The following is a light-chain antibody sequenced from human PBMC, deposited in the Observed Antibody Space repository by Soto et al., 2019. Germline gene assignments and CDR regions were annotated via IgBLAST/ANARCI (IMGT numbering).Light chain of an antibody. V-gene: IGKV3-20*01. J-gene: IGKJ1*01. CDR1: QSVSSSY. Sequence: EIVLTQSPGTLSLSPGESATLSCRASQSVSSSYLAWSQQKPGQAPRLLIYGASSRATGIPDRFSGSGSGTDFTLTISRLEPEDFAVYYCQQYDSSPMTFGQGTKVEIK. CDR2: GAS. CDR3: QQYDSSPMT.